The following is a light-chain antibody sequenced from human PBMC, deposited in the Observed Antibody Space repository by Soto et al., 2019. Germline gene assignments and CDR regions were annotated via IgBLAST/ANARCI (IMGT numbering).Light chain of an antibody. Sequence: QSVLTQPRSVSGSPGQSVTTSCTGTSSDVGGYNYVSWYQQRPGKAPKLLIYDVNKRPSGVPDRFSGSKSGNTASLTISGLQAEDDADYYCCSYADTLYVFRTGTKVTVL. CDR1: SSDVGGYNY. CDR2: DVN. CDR3: CSYADTLYV. V-gene: IGLV2-11*01. J-gene: IGLJ1*01.